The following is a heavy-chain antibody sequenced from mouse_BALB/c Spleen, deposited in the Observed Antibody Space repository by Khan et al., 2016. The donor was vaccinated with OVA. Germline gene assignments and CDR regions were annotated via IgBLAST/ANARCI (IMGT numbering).Heavy chain of an antibody. J-gene: IGHJ4*01. CDR2: INPSNAYT. V-gene: IGHV1-4*01. CDR3: ATDFHYYGSRGALDY. CDR1: GYTFTSYS. D-gene: IGHD1-1*01. Sequence: QIQLVQSGAELARPGASVKMSCKAAGYTFTSYSMHWIKQRPGQGLEWIGNINPSNAYTNYNQKFKDKATLTADKSSSTAYMQLSSLTSEDSAVYYCATDFHYYGSRGALDYWGQGTSVTVSS.